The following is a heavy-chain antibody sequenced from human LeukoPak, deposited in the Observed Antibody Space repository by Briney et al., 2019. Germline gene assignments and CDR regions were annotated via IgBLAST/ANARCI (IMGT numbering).Heavy chain of an antibody. J-gene: IGHJ4*02. CDR2: IYSGGST. Sequence: PGGSLRLSCAASGFTVSNNYMSWVRQAPRKGLEWASVIYSGGSTYYADSVKGRFTIPRDNSKNTLYLQMNSLRAEDTAVYYCARIYSGSYSDYWGQGTLVTVSS. V-gene: IGHV3-53*01. CDR3: ARIYSGSYSDY. D-gene: IGHD1-26*01. CDR1: GFTVSNNY.